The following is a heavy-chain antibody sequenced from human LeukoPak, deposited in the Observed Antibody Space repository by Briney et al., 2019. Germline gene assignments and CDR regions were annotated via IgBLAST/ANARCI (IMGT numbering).Heavy chain of an antibody. CDR1: GSTFSSYA. CDR3: ARVDTAMVIDY. V-gene: IGHV1-69*04. D-gene: IGHD5-18*01. Sequence: SVKVSCKASGSTFSSYAISWVRQAPGQGLEWMGRIIPILGIANYAQKFQGRVTITADKSTSTAYMELSSLRSEDTAVYYCARVDTAMVIDYWGQGTLVTVSS. CDR2: IIPILGIA. J-gene: IGHJ4*02.